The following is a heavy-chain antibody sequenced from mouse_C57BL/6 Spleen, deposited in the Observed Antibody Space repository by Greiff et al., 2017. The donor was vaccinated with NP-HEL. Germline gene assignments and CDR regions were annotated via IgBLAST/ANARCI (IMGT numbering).Heavy chain of an antibody. CDR2: INPNNGGT. V-gene: IGHV1-26*01. CDR3: ARGPHYYGSRYYAMDY. D-gene: IGHD1-1*01. CDR1: GYTFTDYY. Sequence: EVQLQQSGPELVKPGASVKISCKASGYTFTDYYMNWVKQSHGKSLEWIGDINPNNGGTSYNQKFKGKATLTVDKSSSTAYMELRSLTSEDSAVYYCARGPHYYGSRYYAMDYWGQGTSVTVSS. J-gene: IGHJ4*01.